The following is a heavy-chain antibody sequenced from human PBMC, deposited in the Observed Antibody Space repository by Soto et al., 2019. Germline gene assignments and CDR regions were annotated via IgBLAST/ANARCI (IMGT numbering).Heavy chain of an antibody. CDR3: ARDRLGSGRYLAFDP. V-gene: IGHV4-59*01. CDR2: VQDSGST. J-gene: IGHJ5*02. D-gene: IGHD3-10*01. CDR1: GGSISGYY. Sequence: QVQLQESGPGLVKPSETLSLTCAVSGGSISGYYWSWIRQPPGEGLEWIGYVQDSGSTNYNPSLTTRGTISVDTSKNQFSLKLNSVTAADTAVYYCARDRLGSGRYLAFDPWGQGTLVTVSS.